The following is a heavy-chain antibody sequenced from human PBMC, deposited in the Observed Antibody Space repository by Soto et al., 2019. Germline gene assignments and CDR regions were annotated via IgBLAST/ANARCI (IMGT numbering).Heavy chain of an antibody. V-gene: IGHV1-3*01. Sequence: QVQLVQSETEVKKPGASVKVSCKASGYSFNRYCMHWVRQAPGQGLEWVGWINVGNGDTKYSQNLQGRVSITRDTYASTLYMEVSSLTSEDSAVYYCAREAETLERKYYHGLDAWGQGTTVTVSS. J-gene: IGHJ6*02. D-gene: IGHD1-1*01. CDR1: GYSFNRYC. CDR3: AREAETLERKYYHGLDA. CDR2: INVGNGDT.